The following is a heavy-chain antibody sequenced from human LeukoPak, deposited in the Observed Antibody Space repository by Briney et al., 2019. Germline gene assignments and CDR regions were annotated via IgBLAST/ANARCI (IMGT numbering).Heavy chain of an antibody. CDR3: ARGRRITMIREVIGLKYYMDV. CDR1: GFTFSNYA. D-gene: IGHD3-10*01. J-gene: IGHJ6*03. CDR2: ISSNGGST. Sequence: QPGGSLRLSCAASGFTFSNYAMYWVRQAPGKGLEYVSGISSNGGSTYYANSVKGRFTISRDDSKNTLYLQMGSLRAEDMAVYYCARGRRITMIREVIGLKYYMDVWGKGTTVTVSS. V-gene: IGHV3-64*01.